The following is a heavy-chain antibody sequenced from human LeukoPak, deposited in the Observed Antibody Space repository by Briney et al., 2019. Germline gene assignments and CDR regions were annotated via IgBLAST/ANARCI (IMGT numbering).Heavy chain of an antibody. CDR2: IKQDGSEK. CDR3: ARDGVRVMRFFDWAFGDWYFDL. CDR1: GFTFSSYW. Sequence: GGSLRLSCAASGFTFSSYWMSWVRQAPGKGLEWVANIKQDGSEKYYVDSVKGRFTISRDNAKNSLYLQMNSLRAEDTAVYYCARDGVRVMRFFDWAFGDWYFDLWGRDTLVTVSS. V-gene: IGHV3-7*01. D-gene: IGHD3-9*01. J-gene: IGHJ2*01.